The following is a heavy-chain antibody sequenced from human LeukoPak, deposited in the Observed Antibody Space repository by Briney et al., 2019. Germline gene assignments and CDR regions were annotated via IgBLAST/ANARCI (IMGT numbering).Heavy chain of an antibody. J-gene: IGHJ3*02. Sequence: ASVKVSCKASGYTFITYGLSWVRQAPGQGLEWMGWISAYNGNTNIAQKFQGRVTMTTDTSTSTVYMELRSLRSDDTAVYYCARNGDSGGLDIWGQGTMVTVSS. CDR3: ARNGDSGGLDI. CDR2: ISAYNGNT. CDR1: GYTFITYG. V-gene: IGHV1-18*01. D-gene: IGHD4-17*01.